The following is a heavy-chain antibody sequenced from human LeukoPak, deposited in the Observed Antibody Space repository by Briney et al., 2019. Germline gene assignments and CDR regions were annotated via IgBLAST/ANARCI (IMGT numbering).Heavy chain of an antibody. CDR2: IYTSGST. J-gene: IGHJ6*03. CDR1: GGSISSYY. Sequence: PSETLSLTCTVSGGSISSYYWSWIRQPAGKGLEWIGRIYTSGSTNYNPSLKSRVTMSVDTSKNRFSLKLSSVTAADTAVYYCARLLAQRGKPRNYDILTGYYLDVWGKGTTVTVSS. V-gene: IGHV4-4*07. CDR3: ARLLAQRGKPRNYDILTGYYLDV. D-gene: IGHD3-9*01.